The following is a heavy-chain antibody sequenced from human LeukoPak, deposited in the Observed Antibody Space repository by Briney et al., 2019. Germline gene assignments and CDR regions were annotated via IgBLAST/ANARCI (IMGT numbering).Heavy chain of an antibody. CDR2: ISGSGGST. J-gene: IGHJ6*02. Sequence: GGSLRLSCAASGFTFSSYAMSWVRQAPGKGLEWVSAISGSGGSTYYADSVKGRFTISRDNSKNTLYLQMNSLRAEDTAVYYCAKQAVSLYYYYYGMDVWGQGTTVTVSS. CDR1: GFTFSSYA. V-gene: IGHV3-23*01. CDR3: AKQAVSLYYYYYGMDV. D-gene: IGHD3-16*01.